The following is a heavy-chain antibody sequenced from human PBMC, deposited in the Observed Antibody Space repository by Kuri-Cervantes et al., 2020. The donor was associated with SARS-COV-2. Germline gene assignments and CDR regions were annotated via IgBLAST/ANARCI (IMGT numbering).Heavy chain of an antibody. Sequence: GGSLRLSCAASGFTFSSYAMHWVRQAPGKGLEWVAVISYDGSNKYHADSVKGRFTISRDNSKNTLYLQMNSLRAEDTAVYYCARDGGATAGTYYYYGMDVWGQGTTVTVSS. D-gene: IGHD6-13*01. V-gene: IGHV3-30-3*01. J-gene: IGHJ6*02. CDR1: GFTFSSYA. CDR3: ARDGGATAGTYYYYGMDV. CDR2: ISYDGSNK.